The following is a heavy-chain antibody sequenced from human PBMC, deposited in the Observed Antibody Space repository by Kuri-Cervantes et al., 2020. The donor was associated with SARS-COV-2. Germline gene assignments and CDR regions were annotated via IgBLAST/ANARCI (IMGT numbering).Heavy chain of an antibody. V-gene: IGHV3-30*02. J-gene: IGHJ4*02. CDR3: AKDTDYTHDY. CDR2: IRYDGSNK. CDR1: GFTFSSYG. Sequence: LSLTCAASGFTFSSYGMHWVRQAPGKGLEWVAFIRYDGSNKYYADSVKGRFTISRDNSKNTLYLQMNSLRAEDTAVYYCAKDTDYTHDYWGQGTLVTVSS. D-gene: IGHD4-11*01.